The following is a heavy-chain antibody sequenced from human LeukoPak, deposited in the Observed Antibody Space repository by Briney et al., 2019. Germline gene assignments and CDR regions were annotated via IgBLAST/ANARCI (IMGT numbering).Heavy chain of an antibody. J-gene: IGHJ4*02. V-gene: IGHV3-23*01. CDR3: AKGHYPYDRVLELVDS. Sequence: PGGSLRLSCAASGFTFDNYAMSWIRQAPGKGLEWVSGIRSRSTATYYGDCAKGRFTISRDNPKNTLNLYMNSLRAEDTAMYYCAKGHYPYDRVLELVDSWGQGTLVTVSS. D-gene: IGHD3-22*01. CDR2: IRSRSTAT. CDR1: GFTFDNYA.